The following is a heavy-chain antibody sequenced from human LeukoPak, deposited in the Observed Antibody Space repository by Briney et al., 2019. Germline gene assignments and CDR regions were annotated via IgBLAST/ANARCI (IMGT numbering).Heavy chain of an antibody. CDR2: INTNTGNP. Sequence: ASVKVSCKASGYTFSNYAINWVRQAPGQGPEWMGWINTNTGNPTYAQGFTGRFVFSLDTSVSTSYLQISGLKAEDTAVYYCARLWRSFGELAGVYGYWGQGTLVTVSS. D-gene: IGHD3-10*01. CDR3: ARLWRSFGELAGVYGY. V-gene: IGHV7-4-1*02. J-gene: IGHJ4*02. CDR1: GYTFSNYA.